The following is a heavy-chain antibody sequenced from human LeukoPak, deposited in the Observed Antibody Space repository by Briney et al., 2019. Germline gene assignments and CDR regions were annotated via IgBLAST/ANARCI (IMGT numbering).Heavy chain of an antibody. J-gene: IGHJ4*02. CDR1: GGSFSGYY. Sequence: SETLSLTCAVYGGSFSGYYWSWIRQPPGKGLEWIGEINHSGSTNYNPSLKSRVTISVDTSKNQFSLKLSSVTAADTAVYYCARLLASRPPGDYWGQGTLVTVSS. CDR3: ARLLASRPPGDY. V-gene: IGHV4-34*01. D-gene: IGHD3-3*01. CDR2: INHSGST.